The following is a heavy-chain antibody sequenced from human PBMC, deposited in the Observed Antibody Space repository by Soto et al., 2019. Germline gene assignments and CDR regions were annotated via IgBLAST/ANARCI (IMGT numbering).Heavy chain of an antibody. CDR1: GFTFSSYG. Sequence: HPRGSLRLSCAASGFTFSSYGMHWVRQAPGKGLEWVAVISYDGSNKYYADSVKGRFTISRDNSKNTLYLQMNSLRAEDTAVYYCAKDLIGGIYSGYDESYYYYYGMDVWGQGTTVTVSS. V-gene: IGHV3-30*18. CDR2: ISYDGSNK. CDR3: AKDLIGGIYSGYDESYYYYYGMDV. J-gene: IGHJ6*02. D-gene: IGHD5-12*01.